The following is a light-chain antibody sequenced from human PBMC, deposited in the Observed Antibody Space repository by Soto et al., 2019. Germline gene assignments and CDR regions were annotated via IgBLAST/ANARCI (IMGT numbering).Light chain of an antibody. CDR1: SSDVGSSNL. CDR3: CSYAGSSTHV. CDR2: EVS. V-gene: IGLV2-23*02. Sequence: QSVLTQPASLSRSPGQSITFSCTGPSSDVGSSNLVSWYQQHPGKAPKLLIYEVSKRPSGVSNRFSGSKSGNTASLTISGLQAEDEADYYCCSYAGSSTHVFGTGTKVTVL. J-gene: IGLJ1*01.